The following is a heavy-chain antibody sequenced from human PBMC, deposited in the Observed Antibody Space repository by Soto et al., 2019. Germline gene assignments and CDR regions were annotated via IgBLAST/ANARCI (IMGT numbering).Heavy chain of an antibody. Sequence: QVQLVESGVGLVKPGGSLRLSCAASGFTFSDYYMSWIRQAPGKGLEWVSYISSSGSTIYYADSVKGRFTISRDNAKNSLYLQMKSLRAEDTAVYYCARDQYYYGSGSYPYYYYGMDVWGQGTTVTVSS. V-gene: IGHV3-11*01. CDR2: ISSSGSTI. J-gene: IGHJ6*02. CDR1: GFTFSDYY. CDR3: ARDQYYYGSGSYPYYYYGMDV. D-gene: IGHD3-10*01.